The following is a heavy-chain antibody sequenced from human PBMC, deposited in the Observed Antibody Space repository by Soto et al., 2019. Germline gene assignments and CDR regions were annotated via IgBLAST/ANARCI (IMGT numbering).Heavy chain of an antibody. CDR3: ARGYYDILTGYLFSYFDY. D-gene: IGHD3-9*01. Sequence: GASVKISCKASGYTFTSYGISWVRQAPGQGLEWMGWISAYNGNTNYAQKLQGRVTMTTDTSTSTAYMELRSLRSDDTAVYYCARGYYDILTGYLFSYFDYWGQGTLVTAPQ. CDR2: ISAYNGNT. CDR1: GYTFTSYG. V-gene: IGHV1-18*04. J-gene: IGHJ4*02.